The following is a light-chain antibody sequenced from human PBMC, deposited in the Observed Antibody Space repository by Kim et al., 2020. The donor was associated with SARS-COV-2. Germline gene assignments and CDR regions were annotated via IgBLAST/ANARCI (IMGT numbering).Light chain of an antibody. V-gene: IGLV6-57*01. Sequence: NFMLTQPHSVSESPGKTVTISCTRSSGSIGSNYVQWYQHSPGSFPTTVIYEDNQRPTGVPDRISGSIDSSSNSASLTISGLKTEDEADYYCQSYDSSNNWVFGGGTKLTVL. CDR2: EDN. CDR1: SGSIGSNY. J-gene: IGLJ3*02. CDR3: QSYDSSNNWV.